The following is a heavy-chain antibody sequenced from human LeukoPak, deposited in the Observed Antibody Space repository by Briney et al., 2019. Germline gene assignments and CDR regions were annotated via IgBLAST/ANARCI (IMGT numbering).Heavy chain of an antibody. V-gene: IGHV3-74*01. Sequence: GGSLRLSCLASGFTFSSYWRHWLRQAPGKGLAWVARINNDGSRTNYANSVQGRFTISTDNAKNKLYLQMNSRRVEDTGVYYCASERWLQYWRQETLVTVSS. D-gene: IGHD5-24*01. CDR2: INNDGSRT. J-gene: IGHJ4*02. CDR3: ASERWLQY. CDR1: GFTFSSYW.